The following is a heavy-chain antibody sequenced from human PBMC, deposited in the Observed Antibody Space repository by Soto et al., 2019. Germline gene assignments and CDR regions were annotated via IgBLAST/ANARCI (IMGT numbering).Heavy chain of an antibody. J-gene: IGHJ4*02. CDR1: GASITSSSY. CDR3: ARGMTPPGAPAWYYFDS. Sequence: LTCTVSGASITSSSYWSWIRQPAGKGLEWIGRFSLSGTTNYNPSLRSRVTMSADVSKNQFSLRLTSVTAADTALYYCARGMTPPGAPAWYYFDSWGQGTLVTVSS. CDR2: FSLSGTT. V-gene: IGHV4-4*07. D-gene: IGHD2-8*02.